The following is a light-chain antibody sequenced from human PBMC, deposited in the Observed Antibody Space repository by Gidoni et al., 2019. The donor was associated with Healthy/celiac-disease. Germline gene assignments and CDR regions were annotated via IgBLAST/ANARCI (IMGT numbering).Light chain of an antibody. CDR3: AAWDDILSCYV. CDR2: MNN. J-gene: IGLJ1*01. V-gene: IGLV1-47*01. CDR1: SSNIGMNY. Sequence: QSVLTQPPSASGTPGQRVTISCSGSSSNIGMNYVDWYQLPPGTAPKLRIYMNNQRPSGVPGRFSGSKSGTSASLAISGLRSEDEADYYCAAWDDILSCYVFGTGTKVTVL.